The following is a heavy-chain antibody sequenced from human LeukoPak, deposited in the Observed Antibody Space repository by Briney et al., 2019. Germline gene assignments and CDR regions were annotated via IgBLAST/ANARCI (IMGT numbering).Heavy chain of an antibody. V-gene: IGHV1-18*01. J-gene: IGHJ6*03. D-gene: IGHD2-2*01. CDR3: ARIRGPAANYYYYYMDV. CDR2: ISAYNGNT. CDR1: GYTFTSYG. Sequence: ASVKVSCKASGYTFTSYGISWVRQAPGQGLEWMGWISAYNGNTNYAQKLQGRVTMTTDTSTSTAYMELRSLGSDDTAVYYCARIRGPAANYYYYYMDVWGKGTTVTVSS.